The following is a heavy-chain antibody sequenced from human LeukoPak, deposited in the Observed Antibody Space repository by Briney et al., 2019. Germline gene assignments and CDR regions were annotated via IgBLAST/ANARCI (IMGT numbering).Heavy chain of an antibody. D-gene: IGHD3-3*01. CDR1: GFTFSDYY. J-gene: IGHJ6*03. CDR2: ISSSGSTI. V-gene: IGHV3-11*01. Sequence: GGSLRLSCAASGFTFSDYYMSWIRQAPGKGLEWVSYISSSGSTIYYADSVKGRFTISRDNAKNSLYLQMSSLRAEDTAVYYCATQEDDFWSGYYYYYMDVWGKGTTVTVSS. CDR3: ATQEDDFWSGYYYYYMDV.